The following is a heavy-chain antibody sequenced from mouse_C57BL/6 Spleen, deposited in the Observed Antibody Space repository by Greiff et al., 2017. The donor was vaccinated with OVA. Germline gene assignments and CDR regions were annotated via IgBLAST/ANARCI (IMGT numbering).Heavy chain of an antibody. CDR3: ANYYYGSSHYFDD. D-gene: IGHD1-1*01. CDR1: GYSFTGYY. J-gene: IGHJ2*01. CDR2: INPSTGGT. Sequence: VQLQQSGPELVKPGASVKLSCKASGYSFTGYYMNWVKQSPEKSLEWIGEINPSTGGTTYNQKFKAKATLTVDKSSSTAYMQLKSLTSEDSAVYYSANYYYGSSHYFDDWGQGTTLTVSS. V-gene: IGHV1-42*01.